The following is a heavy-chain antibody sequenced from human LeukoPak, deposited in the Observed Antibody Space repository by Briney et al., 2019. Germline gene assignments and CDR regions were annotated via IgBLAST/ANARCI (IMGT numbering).Heavy chain of an antibody. J-gene: IGHJ6*03. CDR3: ATYSYGYPPSPHYYYMDV. CDR1: GGTFSSYA. D-gene: IGHD5-18*01. V-gene: IGHV1-69*04. Sequence: ASVKVSCKASGGTFSSYAISWVRQAPGQGLEWMGRIIPILGIANYAQKFQGRVTITADKSTSTAYMELSSLRSKDTAVYYCATYSYGYPPSPHYYYMDVWGKGTTVTVSS. CDR2: IIPILGIA.